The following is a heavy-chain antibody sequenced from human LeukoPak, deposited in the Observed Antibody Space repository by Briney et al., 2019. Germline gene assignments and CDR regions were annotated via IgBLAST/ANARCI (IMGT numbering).Heavy chain of an antibody. D-gene: IGHD3-10*01. CDR2: FYSGGGT. V-gene: IGHV4-4*07. Sequence: SETLSLTCTVSGGSISSYYWSWIRRPAGKGLEWIGRFYSGGGTDYNPSLKSRVTMSVDTSKNQFSLKLSSVTAADTAVYYCARSLNSFASGSYCFDPWGQGRLVTVSS. J-gene: IGHJ5*02. CDR3: ARSLNSFASGSYCFDP. CDR1: GGSISSYY.